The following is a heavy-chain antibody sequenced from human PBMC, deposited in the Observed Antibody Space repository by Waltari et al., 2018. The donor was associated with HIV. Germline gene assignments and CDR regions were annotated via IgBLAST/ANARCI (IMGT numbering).Heavy chain of an antibody. CDR3: AKVSERPGGEGY. J-gene: IGHJ4*02. V-gene: IGHV3-23*01. D-gene: IGHD7-27*01. Sequence: EVQLLESGGGLVQPGGSLRLSCVVSGLTFPTHAMSWVRQAPGRGLEWISVVGGGGRPTIYADSVKGRFTISRDDSKNTYYLQMNNLRAEDTAVYFCAKVSERPGGEGYWGQGTLVTVSS. CDR2: VGGGGRPT. CDR1: GLTFPTHA.